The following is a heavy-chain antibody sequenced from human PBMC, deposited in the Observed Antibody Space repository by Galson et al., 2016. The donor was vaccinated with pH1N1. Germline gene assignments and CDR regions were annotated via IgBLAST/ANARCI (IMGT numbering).Heavy chain of an antibody. CDR3: TRPNSGSYEEFWFDP. CDR1: GFTFSGSA. J-gene: IGHJ5*02. Sequence: SLRLSCAASGFTFSGSAMHWVRQASGKGLEWVGRIRSHADSYATAYAASVEGRITISRDDSKNTAYLQMNSLKTEDTAVYYCTRPNSGSYEEFWFDPWGQGTLVTVSS. CDR2: IRSHADSYAT. D-gene: IGHD1-26*01. V-gene: IGHV3-73*01.